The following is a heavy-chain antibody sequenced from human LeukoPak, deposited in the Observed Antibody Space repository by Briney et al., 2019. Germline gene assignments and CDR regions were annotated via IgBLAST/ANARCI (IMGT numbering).Heavy chain of an antibody. D-gene: IGHD3-10*01. J-gene: IGHJ3*02. V-gene: IGHV4-4*02. Sequence: KPSETLSLTCAVSGGSISSSNWWSWVRQPPGKRLEWIGEIYHSGSTNYNPSLKSRVIISVDKSKNQFSLKLSSVTAADTAVYYCARDLGSASTMVRGVIITPDAFDIWGQGTMVTVSS. CDR3: ARDLGSASTMVRGVIITPDAFDI. CDR1: GGSISSSNW. CDR2: IYHSGST.